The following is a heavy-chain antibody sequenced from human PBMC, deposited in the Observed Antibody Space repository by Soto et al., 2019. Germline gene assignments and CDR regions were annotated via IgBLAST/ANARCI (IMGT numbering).Heavy chain of an antibody. Sequence: GASVKVSCKASGYTFTSYAMHWVRQAPGQRLEWMGWINAGNGNTKYSQKFQGRVTITRDTSASTAYMELSSLRSEVTAVYYCARGTVVVVPAAILRCYYYYMDVWGKGTTVTVSS. J-gene: IGHJ6*03. CDR1: GYTFTSYA. V-gene: IGHV1-3*01. CDR2: INAGNGNT. D-gene: IGHD2-2*02. CDR3: ARGTVVVVPAAILRCYYYYMDV.